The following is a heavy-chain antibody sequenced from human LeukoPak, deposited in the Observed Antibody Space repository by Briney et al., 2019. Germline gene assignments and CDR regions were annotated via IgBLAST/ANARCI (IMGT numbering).Heavy chain of an antibody. D-gene: IGHD3-10*01. CDR3: ARDPRVTMVRGPGRYYYYCMDV. J-gene: IGHJ6*02. CDR1: GGTFSSYA. V-gene: IGHV1-69*04. Sequence: SVKVSCKASGGTFSSYAVSWVRQAPGQGLEWMGRIIPILGIANYAQKFQGRVTITADKSTSTAYMELSSLRSEDTAVYYCARDPRVTMVRGPGRYYYYCMDVWGQGTTVTVSS. CDR2: IIPILGIA.